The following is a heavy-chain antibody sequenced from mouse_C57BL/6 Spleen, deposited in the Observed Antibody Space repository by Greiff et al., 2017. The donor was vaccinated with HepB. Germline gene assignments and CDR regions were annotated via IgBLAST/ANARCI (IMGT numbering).Heavy chain of an antibody. D-gene: IGHD2-1*01. CDR3: AMPYGNYFFAY. CDR1: GYTFTSYW. V-gene: IGHV1-74*01. CDR2: IHPSDSDT. Sequence: VQLQQPGAELVKPGASVKVSCKASGYTFTSYWMHWVKQRPGQGLEWIGRIHPSDSDTNYNQKFKGKATLTVDKSSSTAYMQLSSLTSEDSAVYYCAMPYGNYFFAYWGQGTLVTVSA. J-gene: IGHJ3*01.